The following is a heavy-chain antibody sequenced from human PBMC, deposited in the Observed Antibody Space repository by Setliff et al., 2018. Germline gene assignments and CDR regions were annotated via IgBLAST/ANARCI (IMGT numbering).Heavy chain of an antibody. V-gene: IGHV4-61*09. CDR3: AKRGAATGPYYFDY. CDR2: IYTSWST. CDR1: DDSISSRHYY. Sequence: SETLSLTCTVSDDSISSRHYYWSWIRQPAGKGLEWLGQIYTSWSTNYNPSLKGRATMSVDKSRNHFSLELTSVTAADTAVYYCAKRGAATGPYYFDYWGQGTLVTVSS. D-gene: IGHD2-15*01. J-gene: IGHJ4*02.